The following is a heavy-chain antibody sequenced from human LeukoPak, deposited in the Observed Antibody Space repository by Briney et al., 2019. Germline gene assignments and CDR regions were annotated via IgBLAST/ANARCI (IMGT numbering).Heavy chain of an antibody. Sequence: GESLKISCKGSGDSFTSYWIGWVRQMPGKGLQWLGIIYPGDSDTRYSPSFQSQVTMSVDKSINTAYLQLSSLKASDTAMYYCARRVSARLGYQTGRRILATNYYFDYWGQGTLVTVSS. D-gene: IGHD5-12*01. J-gene: IGHJ4*02. V-gene: IGHV5-51*01. CDR1: GDSFTSYW. CDR3: ARRVSARLGYQTGRRILATNYYFDY. CDR2: IYPGDSDT.